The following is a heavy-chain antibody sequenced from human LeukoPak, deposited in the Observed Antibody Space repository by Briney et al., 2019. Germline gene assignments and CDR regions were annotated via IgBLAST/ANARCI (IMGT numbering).Heavy chain of an antibody. Sequence: PGGSLRLSCAASGFTFSSYAMSWVRQAPGKGLEWVASIKQDGSEKYYVDSVKGRFTISRDNAKNSLYLQMNSLRVEDTAVYYCARDRGITIFGVAGFWGQGTLLTVSP. V-gene: IGHV3-7*01. CDR1: GFTFSSYA. D-gene: IGHD3-3*01. CDR2: IKQDGSEK. J-gene: IGHJ4*02. CDR3: ARDRGITIFGVAGF.